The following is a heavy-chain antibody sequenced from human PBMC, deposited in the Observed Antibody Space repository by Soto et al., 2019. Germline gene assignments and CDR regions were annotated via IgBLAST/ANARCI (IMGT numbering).Heavy chain of an antibody. J-gene: IGHJ4*02. Sequence: QVQLVESGGGVVRPGRSLRLSCEASGFTLNNYTMHWVRHSPAKGLEWVAVIAYDGSNQLYADSVKGRFIISRDNSENGVFLEMSSLGPEDTAVYYCARDRGASYFDNTGYYQGGTIFDDWGPVTLVTVSS. D-gene: IGHD3-9*01. CDR2: IAYDGSNQ. V-gene: IGHV3-30-3*01. CDR3: ARDRGASYFDNTGYYQGGTIFDD. CDR1: GFTLNNYT.